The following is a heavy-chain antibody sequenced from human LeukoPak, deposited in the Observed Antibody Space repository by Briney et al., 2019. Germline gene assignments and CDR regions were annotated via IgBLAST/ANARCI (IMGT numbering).Heavy chain of an antibody. V-gene: IGHV4-34*01. Sequence: PSETLSLTCAVYGGSFSGYYWSWIRQPPGKGLEWIGEINHSGSTNYNPSLKSRVTISVDTSKNQFSLKLSSVTAADTAVYYCARTFGSYGWFDPWGQGTLVTVSS. J-gene: IGHJ5*02. D-gene: IGHD1-26*01. CDR2: INHSGST. CDR1: GGSFSGYY. CDR3: ARTFGSYGWFDP.